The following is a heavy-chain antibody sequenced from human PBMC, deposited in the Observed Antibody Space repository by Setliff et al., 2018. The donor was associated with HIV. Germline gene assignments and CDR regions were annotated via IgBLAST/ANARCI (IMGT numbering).Heavy chain of an antibody. V-gene: IGHV4-39*01. J-gene: IGHJ5*02. CDR2: FSYNGGR. Sequence: SETLSLTCTVSGDSVSTRNSFWGWIRQPPGKGLEWIGSFSYNGGRRYTPSLKSRVTISADMSKNQFSLNLNSVTAADTAVYYCVKHVDSDFSGDPDWFDPWGQGIPVTVSS. D-gene: IGHD2-15*01. CDR3: VKHVDSDFSGDPDWFDP. CDR1: GDSVSTRNSF.